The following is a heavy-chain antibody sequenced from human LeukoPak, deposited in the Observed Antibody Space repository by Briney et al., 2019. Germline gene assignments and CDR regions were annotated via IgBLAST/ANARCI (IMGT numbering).Heavy chain of an antibody. CDR3: YGGPDAFDI. V-gene: IGHV3-30*02. CDR1: GFTFSSYS. J-gene: IGHJ3*02. CDR2: IRYDGSNK. D-gene: IGHD3-16*01. Sequence: GGSLRLSCAASGFTFSSYSMNWVRQAPGKGLEWVAFIRYDGSNKYYADSVKGRFTISRDNSKNTLYLQMNSLRAEDTAVYYCYGGPDAFDIWGQGTMVTVSS.